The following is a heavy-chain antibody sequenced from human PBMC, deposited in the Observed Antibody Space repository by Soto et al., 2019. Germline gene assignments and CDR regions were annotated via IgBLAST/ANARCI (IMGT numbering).Heavy chain of an antibody. D-gene: IGHD3-22*01. J-gene: IGHJ3*02. V-gene: IGHV4-59*01. CDR1: GGSISSYY. CDR3: ARVYYDMAFDI. CDR2: IYYSGST. Sequence: SETLSLTCTVSGGSISSYYWSWIRQPPGKGLEWIGFIYYSGSTNYNPSLKSRVTISVDTSKNQFSLKLSSVTAADTAVYYCARVYYDMAFDIWGQGTMVTVS.